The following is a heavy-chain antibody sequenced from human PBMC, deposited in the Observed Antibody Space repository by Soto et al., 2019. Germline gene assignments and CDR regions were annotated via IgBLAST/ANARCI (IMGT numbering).Heavy chain of an antibody. V-gene: IGHV4-31*03. J-gene: IGHJ4*02. CDR1: GGSISSGGYY. CDR2: IYNSGST. D-gene: IGHD2-2*01. Sequence: PSETLSLTCTVSGGSISSGGYYWSWIRQHPGKGLEWIGYIYNSGSTFYNPSLKSRVTISVDTSKNQFSLKLSSVTAADTAVDYCARGTSTLSYWGQGTLVTVSS. CDR3: ARGTSTLSY.